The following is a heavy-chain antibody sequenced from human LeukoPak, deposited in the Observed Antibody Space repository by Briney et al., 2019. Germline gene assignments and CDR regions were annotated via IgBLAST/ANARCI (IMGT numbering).Heavy chain of an antibody. CDR3: AKEVEMATRGLYDY. CDR2: ISGNAGST. CDR1: GFTFSTYA. D-gene: IGHD5-24*01. J-gene: IGHJ4*02. V-gene: IGHV3-23*01. Sequence: PGGSLRLSCAASGFTFSTYAMSWVRQAPGKGLEWVSAISGNAGSTYYADSVKGRFTISRDNSKNTLSLQMSSLRAEDTALYYCAKEVEMATRGLYDYWGQGTLVTVSS.